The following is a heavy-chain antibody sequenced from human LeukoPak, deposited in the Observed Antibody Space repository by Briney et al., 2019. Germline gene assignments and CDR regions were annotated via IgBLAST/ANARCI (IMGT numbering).Heavy chain of an antibody. CDR2: IYYSGST. V-gene: IGHV4-39*07. CDR3: ARDHRGAKPFGY. J-gene: IGHJ4*02. Sequence: SETLSLTCTVSGGSISSSSYYWGWIRQPPGKGLEWIGSIYYSGSTYYNPSLKSRVTISVDTSKNQFSLKLSSVTAADTAVYYCARDHRGAKPFGYWGQGTLVTVSS. CDR1: GGSISSSSYY. D-gene: IGHD3-10*01.